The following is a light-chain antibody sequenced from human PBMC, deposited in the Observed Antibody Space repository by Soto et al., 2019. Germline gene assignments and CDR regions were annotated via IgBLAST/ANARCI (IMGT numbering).Light chain of an antibody. Sequence: DIQMTQSPSSLSASVGDRVTITCRASQIINNYLNWYQQKPGKAPNLLIYAASSLQSGVPSRFSGSGSGTDFTLTISSLQHEDFATYYCQQSYYNPTFGQGTKVDIK. CDR3: QQSYYNPT. V-gene: IGKV1-39*01. CDR2: AAS. CDR1: QIINNY. J-gene: IGKJ1*01.